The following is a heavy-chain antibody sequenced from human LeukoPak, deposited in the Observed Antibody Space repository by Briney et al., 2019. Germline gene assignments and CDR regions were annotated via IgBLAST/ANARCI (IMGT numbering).Heavy chain of an antibody. D-gene: IGHD3-22*01. CDR2: IRSKAYGGTT. V-gene: IGHV3-49*03. J-gene: IGHJ4*02. CDR3: TRGISTMIVVVGFDY. CDR1: GFTFGDYA. Sequence: PGRSLRLSCTASGFTFGDYAMSWFRQAPGKGLEWVGFIRSKAYGGTTEYAASVKGRFTISRDDSKSIAYLQMNSLKTEDTAVYYCTRGISTMIVVVGFDYWGQGTLVTVSS.